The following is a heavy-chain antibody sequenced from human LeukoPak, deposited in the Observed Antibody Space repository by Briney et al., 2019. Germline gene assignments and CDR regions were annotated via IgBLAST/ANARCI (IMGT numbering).Heavy chain of an antibody. V-gene: IGHV3-23*01. Sequence: PGGSLRLSCAASGFTFSSYGMSWVRQAPGKGLEWVSDITGSGGSTYYADSVKGRFTISRDNSKNTLFLQMNSLRAEDTAIYYCAKDMGYCSSATCYGLDYWGQGTLVTVSS. D-gene: IGHD2-2*01. CDR1: GFTFSSYG. CDR2: ITGSGGST. CDR3: AKDMGYCSSATCYGLDY. J-gene: IGHJ4*02.